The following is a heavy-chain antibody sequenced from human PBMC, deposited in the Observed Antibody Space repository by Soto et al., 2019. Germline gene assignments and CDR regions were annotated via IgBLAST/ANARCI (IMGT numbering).Heavy chain of an antibody. J-gene: IGHJ1*01. CDR2: INWNGGST. D-gene: IGHD6-13*01. Sequence: GGSLRLSCAASGFTFDDYGMSWVRQAPGKGLEWVSGINWNGGSTGYADSVKGRFTISRDNAKNSLYLQMNSLRAEDTALYYCARVERSEEQLFAEYFQHWGQGTLVTVSS. CDR1: GFTFDDYG. CDR3: ARVERSEEQLFAEYFQH. V-gene: IGHV3-20*04.